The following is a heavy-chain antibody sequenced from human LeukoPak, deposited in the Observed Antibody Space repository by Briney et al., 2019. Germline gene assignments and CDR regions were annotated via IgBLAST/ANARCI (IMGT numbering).Heavy chain of an antibody. Sequence: GRSLRLSCAASGFTFDDYAMHWVRQAPGKGLEWVSGISWNSGSIGYADSVKGRFTISRDNAKNSLYLQMNSLRAEDTAVYYCAITPPHCSSTSCSEDYWGQGTLVTVSS. CDR3: AITPPHCSSTSCSEDY. D-gene: IGHD2-2*01. J-gene: IGHJ4*02. V-gene: IGHV3-9*01. CDR1: GFTFDDYA. CDR2: ISWNSGSI.